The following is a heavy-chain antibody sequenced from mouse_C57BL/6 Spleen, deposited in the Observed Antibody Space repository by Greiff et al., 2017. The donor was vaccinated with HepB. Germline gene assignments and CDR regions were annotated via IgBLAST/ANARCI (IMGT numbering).Heavy chain of an antibody. J-gene: IGHJ3*01. Sequence: DVKLQESGGGLVKPGGSLKLSCAASGFTFSSYTMSWVRQTPEKRLEWVATISGGGGNTYYPDSVKGRFTISRDNAKNTLYLQMSSLRSEDTALYYCASYSNYGWFAYWGQGTLVTVSA. CDR3: ASYSNYGWFAY. V-gene: IGHV5-9*01. CDR2: ISGGGGNT. D-gene: IGHD2-5*01. CDR1: GFTFSSYT.